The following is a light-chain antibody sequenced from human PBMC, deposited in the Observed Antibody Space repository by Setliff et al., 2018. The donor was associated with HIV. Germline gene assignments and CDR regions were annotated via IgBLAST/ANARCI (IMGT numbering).Light chain of an antibody. Sequence: QSALTQPASVSGSPGQSITISCTGTSSDVGNYNLVSWYQQHPGTAPKLIIFEVRNRPSGVSSRFSGSKSGNMASLTISGLQGDDEADYYRCSYAGSGTNVFGTGTKVTVL. J-gene: IGLJ1*01. V-gene: IGLV2-23*02. CDR2: EVR. CDR1: SSDVGNYNL. CDR3: CSYAGSGTNV.